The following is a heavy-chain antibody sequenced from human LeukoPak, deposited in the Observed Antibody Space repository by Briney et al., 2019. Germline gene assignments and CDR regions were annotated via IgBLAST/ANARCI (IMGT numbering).Heavy chain of an antibody. Sequence: PGGSLRLSCAASGFTFSSYSMNWVRQAPGKGLEWVSSISSSSSYIYYAYSVKGRFTISRDNAKNSLYLQMNSLRAEDTAVYYCARDPTSGYDFWSGTDDYGGQGTLVTVS. CDR3: ARDPTSGYDFWSGTDDY. J-gene: IGHJ4*02. CDR1: GFTFSSYS. V-gene: IGHV3-21*01. CDR2: ISSSSSYI. D-gene: IGHD3-3*01.